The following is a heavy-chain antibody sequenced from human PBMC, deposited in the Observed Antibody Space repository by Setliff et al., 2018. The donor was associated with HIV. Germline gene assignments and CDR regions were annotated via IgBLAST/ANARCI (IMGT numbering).Heavy chain of an antibody. J-gene: IGHJ6*03. CDR3: VKEGGSYYMDV. CDR2: ISWNSDTT. CDR1: GFPFDNYA. V-gene: IGHV3-9*01. D-gene: IGHD1-26*01. Sequence: PGGSLRLSCGGSGFPFDNYAFHWVRQAPGKGLEWVSGISWNSDTTGYAYSVKGRFTVSRDNAKNSLYLQMNSLRDDDTALYYCVKEGGSYYMDVWGKGATVTVSS.